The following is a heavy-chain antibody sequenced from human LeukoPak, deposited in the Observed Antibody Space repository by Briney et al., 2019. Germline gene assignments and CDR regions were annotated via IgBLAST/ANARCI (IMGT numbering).Heavy chain of an antibody. CDR3: ARGGDILTGYYAGFDP. CDR2: INHSGST. V-gene: IGHV4-34*01. CDR1: GGSFSGYY. D-gene: IGHD3-9*01. J-gene: IGHJ5*02. Sequence: SETLSLTCAVYGGSFSGYYWSWTRQPPGKGLEWIGEINHSGSTNYNPSFKSRVTISVDTSKNQFSLKLSSVTAADTAVYYCARGGDILTGYYAGFDPWGQGTLVTVSS.